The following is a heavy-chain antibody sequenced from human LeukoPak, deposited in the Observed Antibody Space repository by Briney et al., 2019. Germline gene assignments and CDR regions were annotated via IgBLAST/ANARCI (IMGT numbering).Heavy chain of an antibody. V-gene: IGHV3-9*01. CDR1: GFTLDDYA. D-gene: IGHD6-19*01. CDR2: ISWISGSI. J-gene: IGHJ3*02. CDR3: AKDIAGAVAGRLGPGDAFDI. Sequence: PGRSLRLSCAASGFTLDDYAMRWVRQAPGKGLEWVAGISWISGSIGYADSVKGRFTISRDNAKNYLYLQMNSLRAEDTVLYYCAKDIAGAVAGRLGPGDAFDIWGQGTMVTVSS.